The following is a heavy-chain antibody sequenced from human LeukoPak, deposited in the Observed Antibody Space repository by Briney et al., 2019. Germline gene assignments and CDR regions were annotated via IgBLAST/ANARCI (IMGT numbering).Heavy chain of an antibody. CDR1: GFTFSDYS. CDR3: ATSWDY. V-gene: IGHV3-48*01. CDR2: TSSDGKTT. J-gene: IGHJ4*02. Sequence: PGGSLRLSCAASGFTFSDYSMNWVRQAPGRGLECITYTSSDGKTTWYEDSVKGRFIVSRDNAKNSLYLQMNSLRVEDTALYYCATSWDYWGLGTLVTVSS.